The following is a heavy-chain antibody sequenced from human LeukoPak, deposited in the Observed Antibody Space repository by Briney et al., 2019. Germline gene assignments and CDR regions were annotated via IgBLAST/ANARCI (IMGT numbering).Heavy chain of an antibody. V-gene: IGHV4-34*01. Sequence: PSETLSLTCAVYGGSFSGYYWSWIRQPPGKGLEWIGEINHSGSTNYNPSLKSRVTISIDTSKNQFSLKLSSVTAADTAVYYCARGRGFRFGVVKPDPWGQGTLVTVSS. CDR2: INHSGST. CDR1: GGSFSGYY. D-gene: IGHD3-3*01. CDR3: ARGRGFRFGVVKPDP. J-gene: IGHJ5*02.